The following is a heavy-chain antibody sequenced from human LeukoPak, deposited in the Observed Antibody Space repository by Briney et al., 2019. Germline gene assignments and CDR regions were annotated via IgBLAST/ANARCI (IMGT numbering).Heavy chain of an antibody. CDR1: GGSMSSYY. CDR2: IYYSGST. CDR3: ARGLYDSSGKIT. D-gene: IGHD3-22*01. V-gene: IGHV4-59*01. J-gene: IGHJ5*02. Sequence: PSETLSLTCTVSGGSMSSYYWSWIRQPPGKGLEWIGYIYYSGSTDYNPSLKSRVTISIDTSKNQFSLKLSSVTAADTAVYYCARGLYDSSGKITWGQGTLVTVSS.